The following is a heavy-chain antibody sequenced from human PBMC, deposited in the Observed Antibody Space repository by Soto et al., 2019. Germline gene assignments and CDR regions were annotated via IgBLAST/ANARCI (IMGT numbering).Heavy chain of an antibody. D-gene: IGHD6-6*01. Sequence: PSETLSLTCAVYGGSFSGYYWSWIRQPPGKGLEWIGEINHSGSTNYNPSLKSRVTISVDTSKNQFSLKLSSVTAADTAVYYCAGQGIPARRAEARYWGQGTLVTVSS. CDR2: INHSGST. CDR1: GGSFSGYY. J-gene: IGHJ4*02. CDR3: AGQGIPARRAEARY. V-gene: IGHV4-34*01.